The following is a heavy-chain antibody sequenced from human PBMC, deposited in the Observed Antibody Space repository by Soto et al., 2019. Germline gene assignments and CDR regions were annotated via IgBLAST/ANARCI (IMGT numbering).Heavy chain of an antibody. V-gene: IGHV4-59*01. CDR1: GGSISSYY. CDR2: IYYSGST. D-gene: IGHD3-10*01. Sequence: PSETLSLTCTVSGGSISSYYWSWIRQPPGKGLEWIGYIYYSGSTNYNPSLKSRVTISVDTSKNQFSLKLSSVTAADTAVYYCARSRGYYGSTGWFDPWGQGTLVTVS. CDR3: ARSRGYYGSTGWFDP. J-gene: IGHJ5*02.